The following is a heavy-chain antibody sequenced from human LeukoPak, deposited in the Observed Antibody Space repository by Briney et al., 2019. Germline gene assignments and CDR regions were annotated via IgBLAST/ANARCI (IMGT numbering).Heavy chain of an antibody. Sequence: PSETLSLTCTVSGGSISSGGYYWSWIRQHPGKGLEWIGYIYYSGSTYYNPSLKSRVTISVDTSKNQFSLKLSSVTAADTAVYYCARVHYYGSGSYYKAGDWGQGTLVTVSS. CDR2: IYYSGST. CDR3: ARVHYYGSGSYYKAGD. D-gene: IGHD3-10*01. J-gene: IGHJ4*02. CDR1: GGSISSGGYY. V-gene: IGHV4-31*03.